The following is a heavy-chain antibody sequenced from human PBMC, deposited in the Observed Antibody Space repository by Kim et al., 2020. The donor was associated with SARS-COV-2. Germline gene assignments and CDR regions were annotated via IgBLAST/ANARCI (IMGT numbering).Heavy chain of an antibody. Sequence: SVKVSCKASGGIFSNYAISWVRQAPGQGLEWMGNIIPIFGTANYAQKFQGRVTITAAESTSTAYMELSRLRSEDTAVYYCARDLWDDSSGTHYYYGMDVWGQGTTVTVSS. J-gene: IGHJ6*02. CDR3: ARDLWDDSSGTHYYYGMDV. V-gene: IGHV1-69*13. CDR2: IIPIFGTA. CDR1: GGIFSNYA. D-gene: IGHD3-22*01.